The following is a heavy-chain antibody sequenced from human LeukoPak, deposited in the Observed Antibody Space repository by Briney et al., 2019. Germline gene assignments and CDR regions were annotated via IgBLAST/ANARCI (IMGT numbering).Heavy chain of an antibody. CDR1: GGSFSGYY. CDR2: INHSGST. J-gene: IGHJ4*02. CDR3: ARRGRGYCSSTSCPYYFDY. Sequence: SETLSLTCAVYGGSFSGYYWSWIRQPPGKGLEWIGEINHSGSTNYNPSLKSRVTISVDTSKNQFSLKLSSVTAADTAVYYCARRGRGYCSSTSCPYYFDYWGQGTLVTVSS. D-gene: IGHD2-2*01. V-gene: IGHV4-34*01.